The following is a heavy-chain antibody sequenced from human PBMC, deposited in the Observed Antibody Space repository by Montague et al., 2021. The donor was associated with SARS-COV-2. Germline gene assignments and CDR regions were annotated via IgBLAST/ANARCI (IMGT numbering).Heavy chain of an antibody. CDR2: ITWDSGTI. D-gene: IGHD3-22*01. V-gene: IGHV3-9*01. CDR1: GLTFGDYA. CDR3: AKDFDYYDSSGYFDY. Sequence: SLRLSFAASGLTFGDYAMHWVRQAPGKGPEWVSGITWDSGTIDYADSVKGRFTISRDNAKNSLYLQMDSLRVEDTALYYCAKDFDYYDSSGYFDYWGQGTLVTVSS. J-gene: IGHJ4*02.